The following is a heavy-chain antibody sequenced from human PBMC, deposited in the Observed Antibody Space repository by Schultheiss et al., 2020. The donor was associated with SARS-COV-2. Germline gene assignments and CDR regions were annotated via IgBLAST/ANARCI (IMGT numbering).Heavy chain of an antibody. Sequence: SETLSLTCTVSGGSISSGGYYWSWIRQHPEKGLEWIGYIYHSGSTYYNPSLKSRVTISVDMSKNQFSLKLSSVTAADTAVYYCARGWGYYGSGSYYHYWGQGILVTVSS. CDR1: GGSISSGGYY. V-gene: IGHV4-31*03. CDR3: ARGWGYYGSGSYYHY. CDR2: IYHSGST. D-gene: IGHD3-10*01. J-gene: IGHJ4*02.